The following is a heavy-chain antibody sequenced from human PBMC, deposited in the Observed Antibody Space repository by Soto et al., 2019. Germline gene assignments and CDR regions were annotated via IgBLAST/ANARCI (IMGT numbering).Heavy chain of an antibody. V-gene: IGHV1-69*02. J-gene: IGHJ4*02. CDR2: IIPILGIA. D-gene: IGHD3-10*01. CDR3: ARGGLLLDGSGTHFDY. CDR1: GGTFSSYT. Sequence: QVQLVQSGAEVKKPGSSVKVSCKASGGTFSSYTISWVRQAPGQGLEWMGRIIPILGIANYAQKFQGRVTITAEKATSTGYMELSSRRSEDTDVYYCARGGLLLDGSGTHFDYWGQGTLVTVSS.